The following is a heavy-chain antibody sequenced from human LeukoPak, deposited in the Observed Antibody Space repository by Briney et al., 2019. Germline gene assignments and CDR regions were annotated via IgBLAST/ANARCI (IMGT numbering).Heavy chain of an antibody. CDR3: ARDPREYYYYYYGMDV. J-gene: IGHJ6*02. CDR1: GFTFSSYG. V-gene: IGHV3-33*01. CDR2: IWCDGSNK. Sequence: GGSLRLSCAASGFTFSSYGMHWVRQAPGKGLEWVAVIWCDGSNKYYADSVKGRFTISRDNSKNTLYLQMNSLRAEDTAVYYCARDPREYYYYYYGMDVWGQGTTVTVSS.